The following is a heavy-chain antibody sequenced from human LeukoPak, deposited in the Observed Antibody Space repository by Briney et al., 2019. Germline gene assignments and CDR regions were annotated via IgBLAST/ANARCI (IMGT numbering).Heavy chain of an antibody. J-gene: IGHJ4*02. Sequence: PGGSLRLSCAASGFTVSSNYMSWVRQAPGKGLEWVSVIYSGGDTYYADSVKGRFTISRDNSKNTLYLQMNSLRADDTAVYYCARDLHWACYYWGQGTLVTVSS. CDR3: ARDLHWACYY. D-gene: IGHD7-27*01. CDR2: IYSGGDT. V-gene: IGHV3-53*01. CDR1: GFTVSSNY.